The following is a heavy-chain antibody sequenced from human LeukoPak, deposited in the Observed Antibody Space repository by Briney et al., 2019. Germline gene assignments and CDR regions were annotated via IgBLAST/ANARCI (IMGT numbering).Heavy chain of an antibody. J-gene: IGHJ6*03. CDR2: IHYSGST. CDR3: ARERSHFWYMDV. Sequence: SETLSLTCTVSGDSTSSHYRSWIRQSPGKGLEWLGFIHYSGSTDYNPSPRSRVSISIDTAKKQFTLNLRSVTAADTAIYYCARERSHFWYMDVWGKGTTVTVSS. D-gene: IGHD3-10*01. V-gene: IGHV4-59*11. CDR1: GDSTSSHY.